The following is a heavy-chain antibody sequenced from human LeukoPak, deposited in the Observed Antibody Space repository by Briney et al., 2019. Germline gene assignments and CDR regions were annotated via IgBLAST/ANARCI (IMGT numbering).Heavy chain of an antibody. CDR1: GYTFTKYA. Sequence: GASVKVSCKASGYTFTKYAMHWVRQAPGQRLEWMGWINAGNGNTKYSQKFQGRVTITRDTSASTTYMELSSLRSEDTAVYYCARGMAGGWADWFDPWGQGTLVTVSS. J-gene: IGHJ5*02. CDR3: ARGMAGGWADWFDP. V-gene: IGHV1-3*01. D-gene: IGHD6-19*01. CDR2: INAGNGNT.